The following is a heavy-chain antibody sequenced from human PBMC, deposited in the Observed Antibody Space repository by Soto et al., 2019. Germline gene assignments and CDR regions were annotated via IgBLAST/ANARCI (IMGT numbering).Heavy chain of an antibody. CDR3: ARVIYSFRAAGFDY. CDR1: GGSFSGYY. CDR2: INHSGST. V-gene: IGHV4-34*01. Sequence: SETLSLTCAVYGGSFSGYYWSWIRQPPGKGLEWIGEINHSGSTNYNPSLKSRVTISVDTSKNQFSLKLSSVTAADTAVYYCARVIYSFRAAGFDYWGQGTLVTVSS. D-gene: IGHD6-13*01. J-gene: IGHJ4*02.